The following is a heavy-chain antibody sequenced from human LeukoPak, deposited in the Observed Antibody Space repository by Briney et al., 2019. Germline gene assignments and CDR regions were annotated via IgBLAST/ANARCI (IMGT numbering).Heavy chain of an antibody. V-gene: IGHV1-2*02. D-gene: IGHD4-23*01. CDR3: ARWLGNSHLYYYYYYMDV. CDR1: GYTFTGYY. Sequence: ASVKVSCKASGYTFTGYYMHWVRQAPGQGLGWMGWINPNSGGTNYAQKFQGRVTMTRDTSISTAYMELSRLRSDDTAVYYCARWLGNSHLYYYYYYMDVWGKGTTVTVSS. CDR2: INPNSGGT. J-gene: IGHJ6*03.